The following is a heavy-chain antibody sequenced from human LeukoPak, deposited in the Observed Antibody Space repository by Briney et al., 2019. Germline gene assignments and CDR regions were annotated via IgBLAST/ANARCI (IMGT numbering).Heavy chain of an antibody. CDR1: GYRFTSYD. D-gene: IGHD3-3*01. J-gene: IGHJ4*02. CDR3: ARALLWSGYGVGY. V-gene: IGHV1-8*01. CDR2: MSPTGDNT. Sequence: ASVKVSCKASGYRFTSYDINWVRQATGQGLEWMGSMSPTGDNTAYAQKFQGRVTMTTDTSTSTAYMELSSLRSDDTAVYYCARALLWSGYGVGYWGQGTLVTVSS.